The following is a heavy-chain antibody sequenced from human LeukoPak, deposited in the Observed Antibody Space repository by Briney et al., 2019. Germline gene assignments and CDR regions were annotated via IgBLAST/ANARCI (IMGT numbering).Heavy chain of an antibody. CDR3: AREGYSGHDYVNREGPLDY. CDR2: INPSGGST. D-gene: IGHD5-12*01. Sequence: ASVKVSCKASGYTFTSYYMHWVRQAPGQGLEWMGIINPSGGSTSYAQKFQGRVTMTRDTSTSTVYMELSSLRSEDTAVYYCAREGYSGHDYVNREGPLDYWGQGTLVTVSS. CDR1: GYTFTSYY. V-gene: IGHV1-46*03. J-gene: IGHJ4*02.